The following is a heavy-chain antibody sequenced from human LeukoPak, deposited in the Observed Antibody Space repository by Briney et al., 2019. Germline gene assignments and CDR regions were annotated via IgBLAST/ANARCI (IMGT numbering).Heavy chain of an antibody. D-gene: IGHD6-19*01. V-gene: IGHV1-69*04. CDR3: TVAGTGMLDY. J-gene: IGHJ4*02. Sequence: GASMKVSCKASGGTFSSYAISWVRQAPGQGLEWMGRIIPIFGIANYAQKFQGRVTITADKSTSTAYMELSSLRSEDTAVYCCTVAGTGMLDYWGQGTLVTVSS. CDR2: IIPIFGIA. CDR1: GGTFSSYA.